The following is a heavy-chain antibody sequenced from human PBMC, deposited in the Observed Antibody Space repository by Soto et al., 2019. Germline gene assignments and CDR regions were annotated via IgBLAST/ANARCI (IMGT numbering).Heavy chain of an antibody. Sequence: QLQLQESGPGLVKPSETLSLTCTVSGGSISSSSYYWGWIRQPPGKGLEWIGSIYYSGSTYYNPSLKSRVTISVDTSKNQFSLKPSSVTAADTAVYYCARGLHNWNLRGSLDYWGQGTLVTVSS. D-gene: IGHD1-20*01. CDR3: ARGLHNWNLRGSLDY. V-gene: IGHV4-39*01. CDR1: GGSISSSSYY. CDR2: IYYSGST. J-gene: IGHJ4*02.